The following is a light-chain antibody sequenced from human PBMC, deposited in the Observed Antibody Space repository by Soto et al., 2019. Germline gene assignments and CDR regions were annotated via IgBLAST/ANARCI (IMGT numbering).Light chain of an antibody. V-gene: IGKV3-15*01. J-gene: IGKJ1*01. CDR1: QSVRSN. Sequence: ETVMTQSPATLPVSPGERATLSCRASQSVRSNLAWYQQKPGQAPRLLIYGASTRATGVPARFSGSGSGTEFTLTINGLQSEDFALYYCQEYDNWPLWTFGQGTKVEVK. CDR2: GAS. CDR3: QEYDNWPLWT.